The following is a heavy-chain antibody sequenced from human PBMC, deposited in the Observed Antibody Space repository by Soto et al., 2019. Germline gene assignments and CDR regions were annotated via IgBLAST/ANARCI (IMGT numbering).Heavy chain of an antibody. V-gene: IGHV3-73*01. CDR1: GFSFSDFP. CDR2: IRSKGDSYAT. CDR3: ASFRA. Sequence: GGSLRLSCAASGFSFSDFPIDWVRQASGKGLEWIARIRSKGDSYATTYAESVKGRSTISRDDSKNTAFLHMNSLKTGDTAVYFCASFRAWGQGTLVTVSS. J-gene: IGHJ5*02.